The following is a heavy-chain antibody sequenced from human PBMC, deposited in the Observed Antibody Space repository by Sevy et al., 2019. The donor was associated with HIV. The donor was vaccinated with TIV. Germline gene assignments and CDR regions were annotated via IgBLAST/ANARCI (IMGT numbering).Heavy chain of an antibody. V-gene: IGHV3-30*02. Sequence: GGSLRLSCAASGFTFSNYGMHWVRQAPGKGLEWVALIRFDASTKYYKDSVKGRFTVSRDNAKNILYLQMNSLRPEYTAVYYCAKDLTGRYTSSSGDFDYWGQGTLVTVSS. CDR3: AKDLTGRYTSSSGDFDY. CDR1: GFTFSNYG. D-gene: IGHD6-6*01. CDR2: IRFDASTK. J-gene: IGHJ4*02.